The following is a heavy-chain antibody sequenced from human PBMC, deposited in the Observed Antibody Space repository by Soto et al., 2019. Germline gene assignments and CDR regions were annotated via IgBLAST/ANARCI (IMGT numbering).Heavy chain of an antibody. CDR3: ASDREGIVDY. Sequence: QVQLVESGGGVVQPGRSLRLSCAASGFTFSSYAMHWVRQAPGKGLEWVAVISYDGSNKYYADSVKGRITISRDNSKNKLYLQMNRVGDEDADAYYGASDREGIVDYWGQGTLVTVSS. V-gene: IGHV3-30-3*01. CDR2: ISYDGSNK. CDR1: GFTFSSYA. J-gene: IGHJ4*02.